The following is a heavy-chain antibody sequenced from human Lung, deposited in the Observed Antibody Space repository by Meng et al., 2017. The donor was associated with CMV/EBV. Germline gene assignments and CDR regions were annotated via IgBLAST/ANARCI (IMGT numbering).Heavy chain of an antibody. V-gene: IGHV4-61*01. Sequence: LXCTVSGGSVSSGSFYWSWIRQPPAKGLEWIGYIYYSGSTKYNPSLKSRVTISVDMFKNQFSLKLSSVTAADTAVYYCARDSYSSSYPYSYYLGMDVXGQGXTVTVSS. J-gene: IGHJ6*02. CDR2: IYYSGST. CDR1: GGSVSSGSFY. CDR3: ARDSYSSSYPYSYYLGMDV. D-gene: IGHD6-6*01.